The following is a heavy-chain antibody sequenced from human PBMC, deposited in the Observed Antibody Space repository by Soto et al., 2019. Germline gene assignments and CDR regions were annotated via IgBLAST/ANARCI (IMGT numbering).Heavy chain of an antibody. V-gene: IGHV3-23*01. CDR2: ISATGTIS. J-gene: IGHJ4*02. CDR3: AKMAWLGDPPGGDF. Sequence: EVQLLESGGGFIQPGGSLGLSCAASGFTFSNSVMAWVRQAPGKGLEWVSAISATGTISFYGDSVKGRFTVSRDNSKDTLYLHMGSLRADDTALYYCAKMAWLGDPPGGDFWGQATLVTVSS. D-gene: IGHD3-10*01. CDR1: GFTFSNSV.